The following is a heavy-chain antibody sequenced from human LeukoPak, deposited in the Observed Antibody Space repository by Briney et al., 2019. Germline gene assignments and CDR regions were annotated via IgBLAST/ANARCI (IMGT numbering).Heavy chain of an antibody. Sequence: GAAVTVSSTVSGYTLTELSMHRVRQAPGKGGGRRGGFDPEDGETIYAQKFQGRVTMTEDTSTDTAYMELSSLRSEDTAVYYCAGQLWSGYYFDYWGQGTLVTVSS. D-gene: IGHD5-18*01. J-gene: IGHJ4*02. V-gene: IGHV1-24*01. CDR2: FDPEDGET. CDR3: AGQLWSGYYFDY. CDR1: GYTLTELS.